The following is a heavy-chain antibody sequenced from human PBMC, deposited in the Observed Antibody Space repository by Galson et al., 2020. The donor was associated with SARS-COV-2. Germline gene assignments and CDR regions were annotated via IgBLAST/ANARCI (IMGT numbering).Heavy chain of an antibody. J-gene: IGHJ6*02. D-gene: IGHD3-10*01. CDR1: GFTFSSYA. Sequence: QAGGSLRLSCAASGFTFSSYAMHWVRQAPGKGLEWVAVISYDGSNKYYADSVKGRFTISRDNSKNTLYLQMNSLRAEDTAVYYCARDLLLWFGYGMDVWGQGTTVTVSS. CDR3: ARDLLLWFGYGMDV. CDR2: ISYDGSNK. V-gene: IGHV3-30-3*01.